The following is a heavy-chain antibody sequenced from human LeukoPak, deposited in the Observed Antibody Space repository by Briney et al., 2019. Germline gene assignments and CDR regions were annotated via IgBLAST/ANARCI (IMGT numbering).Heavy chain of an antibody. J-gene: IGHJ5*02. Sequence: GGSLRLSCAASGFTFSSYSMNWVRQAPGKGLEWVSSISSSRTYIYYADSVKGRFTISRDNAKNSLYLQMNSLRAEDTAVYYCARGLVVVVPAASDYWFDPWGQGTLVTVSS. CDR2: ISSSRTYI. CDR3: ARGLVVVVPAASDYWFDP. CDR1: GFTFSSYS. D-gene: IGHD2-2*01. V-gene: IGHV3-21*01.